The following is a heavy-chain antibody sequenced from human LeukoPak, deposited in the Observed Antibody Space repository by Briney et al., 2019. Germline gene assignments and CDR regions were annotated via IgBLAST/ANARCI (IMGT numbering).Heavy chain of an antibody. CDR1: GGSISSYY. V-gene: IGHV4-59*01. D-gene: IGHD6-13*01. Sequence: SETLSLTCTVSGGSISSYYWSWIRQPPGKGLEWIGHIYYSGSTNFNPSLKSRVTISVDTSKNQFSLKLSSVTAADTAVYYCARNHEGSSWYMGYWGQGTLVTVSS. J-gene: IGHJ4*02. CDR3: ARNHEGSSWYMGY. CDR2: IYYSGST.